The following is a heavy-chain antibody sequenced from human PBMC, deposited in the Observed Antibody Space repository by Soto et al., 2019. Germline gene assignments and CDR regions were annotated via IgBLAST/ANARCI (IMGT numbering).Heavy chain of an antibody. CDR3: ANTYYYDSSGYYYGNYWDY. CDR2: ISYDGSNK. V-gene: IGHV3-30*18. CDR1: GFTFSSYG. Sequence: QVQLVESGGGVVQPGRSLRLSCAASGFTFSSYGMHWVRQAPGKGLEWVAVISYDGSNKYYADSVKGRFTISRDNSKNTLYLQMNSLRAEDTAVYYCANTYYYDSSGYYYGNYWDYWGQGTLVTVSS. D-gene: IGHD3-22*01. J-gene: IGHJ4*02.